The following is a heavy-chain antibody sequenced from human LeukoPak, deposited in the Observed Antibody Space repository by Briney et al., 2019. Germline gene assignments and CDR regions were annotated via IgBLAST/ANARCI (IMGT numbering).Heavy chain of an antibody. CDR3: AKVPYRKYCSSTSCYASYFDY. Sequence: GRSLRLSCAASGFTFSSYGMHWVRQAPGKGLEWVAVISYDGSNKYYADSVKGRFTISRDNSKNTLYLQMNSLRAEDTAVYYCAKVPYRKYCSSTSCYASYFDYWGQGTLVTVSS. D-gene: IGHD2-2*01. J-gene: IGHJ4*02. CDR2: ISYDGSNK. CDR1: GFTFSSYG. V-gene: IGHV3-30*18.